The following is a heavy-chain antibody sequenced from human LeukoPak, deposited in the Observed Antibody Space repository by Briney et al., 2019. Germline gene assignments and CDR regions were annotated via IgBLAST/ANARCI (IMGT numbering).Heavy chain of an antibody. V-gene: IGHV1-69*13. CDR3: AADDSGSSPYYYYGMDV. Sequence: GASVKVSCKASGGTFSSYAISWVRQAPGQGLEWMGGIIPIFGTANYAQKFQGRVTITADESTSTAYMELSSLRSEDTAVYYCAADDSGSSPYYYYGMDVWGQGTTVTVSS. CDR1: GGTFSSYA. D-gene: IGHD1-26*01. CDR2: IIPIFGTA. J-gene: IGHJ6*02.